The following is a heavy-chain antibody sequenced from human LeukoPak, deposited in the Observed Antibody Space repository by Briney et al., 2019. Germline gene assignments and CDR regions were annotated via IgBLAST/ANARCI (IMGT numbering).Heavy chain of an antibody. V-gene: IGHV1-8*01. CDR3: ARGAVSPDCNGGSCYTFDY. CDR2: MNPDSGNA. J-gene: IGHJ4*02. D-gene: IGHD2-15*01. CDR1: GYKFTSD. Sequence: ASVKVSCKASGYKFTSDINWMRQAPEQGLEWMGWMNPDSGNAEYAQKFQGRVTMTRDNSISTAYMELRSLRSEDTAVYYCARGAVSPDCNGGSCYTFDYLGQGTLVTVSS.